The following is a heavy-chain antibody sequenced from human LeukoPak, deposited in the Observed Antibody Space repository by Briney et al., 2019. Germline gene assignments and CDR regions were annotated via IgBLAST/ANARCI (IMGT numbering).Heavy chain of an antibody. D-gene: IGHD6-19*01. CDR1: GFIFSSSE. Sequence: GRSLRLSCAGSGFIFSSSEMNWVRQAPGKGLEWICYINQSGDTIIYADSVKGRFTISRDNANNSLFLQMSSMRADDTATYYCARDLGYSSAWSFGGQGSLVIVSS. CDR2: INQSGDTI. CDR3: ARDLGYSSAWSF. J-gene: IGHJ4*02. V-gene: IGHV3-48*03.